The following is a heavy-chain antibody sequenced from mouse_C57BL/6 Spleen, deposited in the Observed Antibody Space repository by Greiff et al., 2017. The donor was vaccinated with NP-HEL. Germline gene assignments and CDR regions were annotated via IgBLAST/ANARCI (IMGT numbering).Heavy chain of an antibody. CDR1: GFTFSSYA. CDR3: TRGIYYGSSYEDWYFDV. V-gene: IGHV5-9-1*02. D-gene: IGHD1-1*01. Sequence: EVQRVESGEGLVKPGGSLKLSCAASGFTFSSYAMSWVRQTPEKRLEWVAYISSGGDYIYYADTVKGRFTISRDNARNTLYLQMSSLKSEDTAMYYCTRGIYYGSSYEDWYFDVWGTGTTVTVSS. J-gene: IGHJ1*03. CDR2: ISSGGDYI.